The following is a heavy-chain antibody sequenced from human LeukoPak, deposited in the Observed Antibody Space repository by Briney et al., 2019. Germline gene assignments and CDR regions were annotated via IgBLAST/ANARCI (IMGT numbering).Heavy chain of an antibody. CDR2: IYYSVST. CDR3: AYSSSWYNFFDY. J-gene: IGHJ4*02. V-gene: IGHV4-59*01. D-gene: IGHD6-13*01. CDR1: GGSISSYY. Sequence: PSETLSLTCTVSGGSISSYYWSWIRQPPGKGLERIGYIYYSVSTNYNPSLKSRVTISVDTSKNQFSLKLSSVTAADTAVYYCAYSSSWYNFFDYWGQGTLVTVSS.